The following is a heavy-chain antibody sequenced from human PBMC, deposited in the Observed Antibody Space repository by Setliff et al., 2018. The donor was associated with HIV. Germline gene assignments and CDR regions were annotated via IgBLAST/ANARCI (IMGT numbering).Heavy chain of an antibody. V-gene: IGHV1-3*01. CDR2: INAGNDNT. Sequence: ASVKVSCKASGYSFTKYVMHWVRQAPGQRLEWMGWINAGNDNTKYSQKFQGRVTITRDTSASSVYMELSSLGSEDTAVYYCVRRAAAAEVFDYWGQGTLVTVSS. D-gene: IGHD2-2*01. CDR3: VRRAAAAEVFDY. J-gene: IGHJ4*02. CDR1: GYSFTKYV.